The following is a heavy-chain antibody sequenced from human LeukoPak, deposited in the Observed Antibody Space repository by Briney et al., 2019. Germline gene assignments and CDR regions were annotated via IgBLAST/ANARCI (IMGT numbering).Heavy chain of an antibody. Sequence: PGGSRRLSCAASGFTFSSYAMSWVRQAPGKGLEWLSVISTGGSTDYADSVKGRFTISRDNSKNILYLQMNSLRAEDTAVYYCARDDYYDSSGLDYWGQGILVTVSS. CDR3: ARDDYYDSSGLDY. CDR2: ISTGGST. D-gene: IGHD3-22*01. V-gene: IGHV3-23*01. CDR1: GFTFSSYA. J-gene: IGHJ4*02.